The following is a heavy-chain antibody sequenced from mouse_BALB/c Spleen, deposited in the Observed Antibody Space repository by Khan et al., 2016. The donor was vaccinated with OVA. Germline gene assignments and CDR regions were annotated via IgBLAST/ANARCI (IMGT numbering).Heavy chain of an antibody. V-gene: IGHV5-17*02. CDR1: GFTFSSYG. Sequence: EVQLVESGGGLVQPGGSRKLSCAASGFTFSSYGMRWVRQAPEKGLEWIAYISGDSNTIYYADTVKGRFTISRDNPKNTLFLQMTSLMSEDTARYYCATSYFYGYYFDYWGPGTPLTVSS. J-gene: IGHJ2*01. D-gene: IGHD1-1*01. CDR2: ISGDSNTI. CDR3: ATSYFYGYYFDY.